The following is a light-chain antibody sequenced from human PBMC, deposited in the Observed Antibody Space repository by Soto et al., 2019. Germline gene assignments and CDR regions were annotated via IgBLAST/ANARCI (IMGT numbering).Light chain of an antibody. CDR3: CSYVGSSILM. V-gene: IGLV2-23*02. Sequence: QSALTQPASVSGSPGQSITISCTGTSSDVGLYNLVSWYQQLPVKAPKLILYEVNERPSGISDRFSGSKSGNTASLTISGLQDEDEADYYCCSYVGSSILMFGGGTKLTVL. CDR2: EVN. J-gene: IGLJ3*02. CDR1: SSDVGLYNL.